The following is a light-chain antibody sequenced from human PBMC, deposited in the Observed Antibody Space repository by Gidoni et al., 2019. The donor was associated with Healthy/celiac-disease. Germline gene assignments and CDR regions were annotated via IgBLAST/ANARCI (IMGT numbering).Light chain of an antibody. CDR2: DAS. Sequence: DIQMIQSPSSLSASVGDRVTITCQASQDISNYLNWYQQKPGKAPKLLIYDASNLETGVPSRFSGSGSGTDFTFTISSLQPEDIATYYCQQYDNLPVTFGPGTKVDIK. J-gene: IGKJ3*01. V-gene: IGKV1-33*01. CDR3: QQYDNLPVT. CDR1: QDISNY.